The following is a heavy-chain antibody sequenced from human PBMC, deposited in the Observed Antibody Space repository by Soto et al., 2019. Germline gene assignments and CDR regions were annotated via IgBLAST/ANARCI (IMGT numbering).Heavy chain of an antibody. Sequence: GGSLRLSCEASGFTFSSYAMSWVRQAPGKGLEWVSGISGGGSTTYYADSVKGRFTISRDNSKNTLYLQVNSLRAEDTAVYYCARDQAAGGTISRYFQDWGEGTLVTVSS. CDR2: ISGGGSTT. CDR1: GFTFSSYA. V-gene: IGHV3-23*01. CDR3: ARDQAAGGTISRYFQD. D-gene: IGHD6-13*01. J-gene: IGHJ1*01.